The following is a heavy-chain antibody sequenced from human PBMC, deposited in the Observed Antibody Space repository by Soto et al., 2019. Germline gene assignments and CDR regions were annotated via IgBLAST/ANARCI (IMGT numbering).Heavy chain of an antibody. V-gene: IGHV4-30-2*01. D-gene: IGHD5-12*01. J-gene: IGHJ6*02. CDR1: GGSISSGGYS. Sequence: QLQLQESGSGLVKPSQTLSLTCAVSGGSISSGGYSWSWIRQPPGKGLEWIGYIYHSGSTYYNPSLKSRATRSVDRSKNQFSLKLSSVTAADTAVYHCARRRGCPYYYGMDVWGQGTTVTVSS. CDR2: IYHSGST. CDR3: ARRRGCPYYYGMDV.